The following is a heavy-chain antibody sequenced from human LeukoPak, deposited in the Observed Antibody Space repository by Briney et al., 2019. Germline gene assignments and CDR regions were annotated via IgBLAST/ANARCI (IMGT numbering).Heavy chain of an antibody. CDR1: GFMLSDLY. D-gene: IGHD2-15*01. CDR2: TRNKAYSYTT. V-gene: IGHV3-72*01. Sequence: PGVSLRLSCAASGFMLSDLYMNWVPQAPGKGRVWVSRTRNKAYSYTTEYATSVKGRFAMSRDESQNSLYLQMNSMKAEDTAVYDCVRETEGGFAIWGQGTMVTVSS. CDR3: VRETEGGFAI. J-gene: IGHJ3*02.